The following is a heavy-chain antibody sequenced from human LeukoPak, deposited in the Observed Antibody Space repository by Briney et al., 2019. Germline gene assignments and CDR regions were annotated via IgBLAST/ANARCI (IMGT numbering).Heavy chain of an antibody. CDR1: GYSFSSYW. D-gene: IGHD3-22*01. V-gene: IGHV5-51*01. J-gene: IGHJ5*02. Sequence: GESLKISCKGSGYSFSSYWIGWVRQMPGKGLEWMGIIYPGDSDTRYSPSFQGQVTISADKSISTAYLQWSSLKASDTAMYYCAREVGVVITKTNNWFDPWGQGTLVTVSS. CDR3: AREVGVVITKTNNWFDP. CDR2: IYPGDSDT.